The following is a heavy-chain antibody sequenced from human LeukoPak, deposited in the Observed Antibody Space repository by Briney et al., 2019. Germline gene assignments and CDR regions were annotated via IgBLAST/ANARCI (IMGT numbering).Heavy chain of an antibody. V-gene: IGHV4-59*01. CDR3: AREWRDYGDYSHYCYGMDV. Sequence: SETLSLTCTVSGGSISSYYWSWIRQPPGKGLEWIGYIYYSGSTNYNPSLKSRVTISVDTSKNQFSLKLSSVTAADTAVYYCAREWRDYGDYSHYCYGMDVWGQGTTVTVSS. CDR1: GGSISSYY. CDR2: IYYSGST. D-gene: IGHD4-17*01. J-gene: IGHJ6*02.